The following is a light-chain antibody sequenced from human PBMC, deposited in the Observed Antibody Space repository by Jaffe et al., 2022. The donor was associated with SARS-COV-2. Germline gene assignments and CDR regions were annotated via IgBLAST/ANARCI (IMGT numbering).Light chain of an antibody. V-gene: IGLV3-21*02. Sequence: SYVLTQPPSVSVAPGQTASITCEGNNIGSKTVHWYQQKPGQAPVLVVYDDTDRPSGIPERFSGSNSGNTATLTISRVEAGDEADYSCQVWESSPGQGYVFGKGTKVTVL. CDR2: DDT. CDR1: NIGSKT. CDR3: QVWESSPGQGYV. J-gene: IGLJ1*01.